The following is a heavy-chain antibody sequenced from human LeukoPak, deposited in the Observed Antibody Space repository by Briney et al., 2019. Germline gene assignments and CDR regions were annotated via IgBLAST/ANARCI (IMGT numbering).Heavy chain of an antibody. V-gene: IGHV3-9*01. J-gene: IGHJ3*02. CDR2: ISWNSGSI. CDR3: ARDRLGELSLEEDAFDI. Sequence: GGSLRLSCAASGFTFDDYAMHWVRQAPGKGLEWVSGISWNSGSIGYADSVKGRFTISRDNAKNSLYLQMNSLRAEDTAVYYCARDRLGELSLEEDAFDIWGQGTMVTVSS. D-gene: IGHD3-16*02. CDR1: GFTFDDYA.